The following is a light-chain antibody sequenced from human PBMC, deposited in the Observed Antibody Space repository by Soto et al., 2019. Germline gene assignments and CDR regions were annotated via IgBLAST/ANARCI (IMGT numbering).Light chain of an antibody. J-gene: IGKJ1*01. CDR2: GAS. CDR1: QSIDTY. V-gene: IGKV1-39*01. Sequence: DIQMTQSPSSLSASVGDRVTITCRASQSIDTYLNWYQHKPGKAPKLLIYGASSLQGGVPSRLSGSGSGTEFTLTISSLQPEDFATYYCQQSHSTPPAFGLGTKVEIK. CDR3: QQSHSTPPA.